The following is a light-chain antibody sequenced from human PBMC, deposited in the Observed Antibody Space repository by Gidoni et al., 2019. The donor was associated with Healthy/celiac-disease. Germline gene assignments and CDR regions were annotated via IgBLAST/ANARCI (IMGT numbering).Light chain of an antibody. CDR3: QQLNSYPLT. V-gene: IGKV1-9*01. CDR1: QGISSY. J-gene: IGKJ3*01. CDR2: AAS. Sequence: DIQLTQSPSFLSASVGDRVTITCRASQGISSYLAWYQQKPGKAPKLLIYAASTLQSGVPSRFSGSRSGTEFTLTISSLQPEDFATYYCQQLNSYPLTFGPXTKVDIK.